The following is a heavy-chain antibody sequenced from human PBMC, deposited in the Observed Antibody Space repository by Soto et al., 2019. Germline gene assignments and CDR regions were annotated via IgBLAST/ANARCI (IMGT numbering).Heavy chain of an antibody. CDR1: GFTFSSYW. J-gene: IGHJ5*02. Sequence: EVQLVESGGGLVQPGGSLRLSCAASGFTFSSYWMHWVRQAPGKGLVGVSRINSDGSSTSYADSVKGRFTISRDNAKNTPYLQMNRLRAEDTAVYYCARVYSSSSVMFDPWGQGTLVTVSS. D-gene: IGHD6-6*01. CDR3: ARVYSSSSVMFDP. CDR2: INSDGSST. V-gene: IGHV3-74*01.